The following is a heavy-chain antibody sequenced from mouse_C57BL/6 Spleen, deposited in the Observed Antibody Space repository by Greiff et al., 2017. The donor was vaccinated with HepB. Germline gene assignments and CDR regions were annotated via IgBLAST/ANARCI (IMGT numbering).Heavy chain of an antibody. Sequence: VKLVESGPELVKPGASVKISCKASGYAFSSSWMNWVKQRPGKGLEWIGRIYPGDGDTNYNGKFKGKATLTADKSSSTAYMQLSSLTSEDSAVYFCARKSYYGSIYYYAMDYWGQGTSVTVSS. D-gene: IGHD1-1*01. J-gene: IGHJ4*01. V-gene: IGHV1-82*01. CDR2: IYPGDGDT. CDR3: ARKSYYGSIYYYAMDY. CDR1: GYAFSSSW.